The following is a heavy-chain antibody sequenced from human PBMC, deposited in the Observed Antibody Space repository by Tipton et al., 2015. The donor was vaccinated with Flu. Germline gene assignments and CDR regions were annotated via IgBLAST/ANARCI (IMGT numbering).Heavy chain of an antibody. CDR3: ARGGGFDP. J-gene: IGHJ5*02. CDR2: IYYSGNT. V-gene: IGHV4-39*07. CDR1: GGSISSVTYY. Sequence: TLSLTCTVSGGSISSVTYYWGWIRQSPGKGLEWIGNIYYSGNTNYNPSLKSRVTISVDTSKNQFSLKLSSVTAADTAVYYCARGGGFDPWGQGTLVTVSS. D-gene: IGHD3-16*01.